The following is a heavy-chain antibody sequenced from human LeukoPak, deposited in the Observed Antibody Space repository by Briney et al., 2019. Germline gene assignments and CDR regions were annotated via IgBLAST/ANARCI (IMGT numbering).Heavy chain of an antibody. CDR2: ISPYNGNT. V-gene: IGHV1-18*01. J-gene: IGHJ5*02. CDR1: GYSFTNYG. CDR3: ARSGHDHGDYVNWFDP. D-gene: IGHD4-17*01. Sequence: ASVKVSCKASGYSFTNYGINWVRQAPGQGLEWLGWISPYNGNTNYAQKFQGRFTMTTETSTTTAYMELRSLRSDDTAVYYCARSGHDHGDYVNWFDPWGQGTLVTVSS.